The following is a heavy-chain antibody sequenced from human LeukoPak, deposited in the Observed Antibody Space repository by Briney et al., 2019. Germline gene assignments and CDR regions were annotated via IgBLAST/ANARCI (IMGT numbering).Heavy chain of an antibody. J-gene: IGHJ6*02. Sequence: SETLSLTCAVYGGSFSGYYWSWIRQPPGKGLEWIGEINHSGSTNYNPSLKSRVTVSVDTSKNQFSLKLSSVTAADTAVYYCARVARELIPRYYYYYGMDVWGQGTTVTVSS. CDR2: INHSGST. D-gene: IGHD3-10*01. CDR3: ARVARELIPRYYYYYGMDV. CDR1: GGSFSGYY. V-gene: IGHV4-34*01.